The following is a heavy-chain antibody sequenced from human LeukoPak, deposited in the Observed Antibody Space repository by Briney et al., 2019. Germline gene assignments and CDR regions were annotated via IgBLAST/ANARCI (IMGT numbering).Heavy chain of an antibody. V-gene: IGHV4-59*08. Sequence: SETLSLTCTVSGGSISSYYWSWIRQPPGKGLEWIGYIYYSGSTNYNPSLKSRVTISVDTSKNQFSLKLSSVTAADTAVYYCARFKSGGFYYFDSWGQGALVTVSS. CDR1: GGSISSYY. CDR2: IYYSGST. CDR3: ARFKSGGFYYFDS. J-gene: IGHJ4*02. D-gene: IGHD2-15*01.